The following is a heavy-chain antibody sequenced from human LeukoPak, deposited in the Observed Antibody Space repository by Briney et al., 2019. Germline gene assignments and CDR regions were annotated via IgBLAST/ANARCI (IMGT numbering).Heavy chain of an antibody. Sequence: SETLSLTCAAYGGSFSGYYWSWIRQPPGKGLEWIGEINHSGSTNYNPSLKSRVTISVDTSKNQFSLKLSSVTAADTAVYYCARAADYYDSSGYYPLDYWGQGTLVTVSS. CDR2: INHSGST. CDR3: ARAADYYDSSGYYPLDY. V-gene: IGHV4-34*01. J-gene: IGHJ4*02. CDR1: GGSFSGYY. D-gene: IGHD3-22*01.